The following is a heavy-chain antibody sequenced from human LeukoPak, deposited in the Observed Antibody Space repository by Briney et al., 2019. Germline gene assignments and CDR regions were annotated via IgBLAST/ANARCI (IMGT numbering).Heavy chain of an antibody. V-gene: IGHV3-23*01. CDR1: GFTFSSYA. D-gene: IGHD2-2*01. Sequence: GGSLRLSCAASGFTFSSYAMRWVRQAPGKGLEWVSAISGSGGSTYYADSVKGRFNISRDNSKNTLYLQMNSLRAEETAVYYCAKRYCSSTSCYYDYWGQGTLVTVTS. CDR2: ISGSGGST. J-gene: IGHJ4*02. CDR3: AKRYCSSTSCYYDY.